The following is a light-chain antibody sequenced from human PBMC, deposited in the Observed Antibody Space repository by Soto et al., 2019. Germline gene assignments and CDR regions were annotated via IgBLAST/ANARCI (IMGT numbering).Light chain of an antibody. CDR1: QSVLYSSNNKNF. J-gene: IGKJ1*01. CDR3: QQHYTTPWT. Sequence: DIVMTQSPDSLAVSLGERATINCKSSQSVLYSSNNKNFLAWYQQKPGQPPKLLIYWASTRESGVTDRFSGSGCAKDFTLTISSLQAEDGAVYYCQQHYTTPWTFGQGTKVEIQ. V-gene: IGKV4-1*01. CDR2: WAS.